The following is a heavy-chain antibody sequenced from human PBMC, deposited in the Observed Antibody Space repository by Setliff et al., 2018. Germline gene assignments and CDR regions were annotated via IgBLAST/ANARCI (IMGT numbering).Heavy chain of an antibody. CDR2: VYYTGNT. V-gene: IGHV4-59*01. CDR3: ARDRTAYNYGMDI. Sequence: PSETLSLTCAVYGGSFSAYYWSWIRQPPGKGLEWVGYVYYTGNTNYNPSLKSRLTISVDPSKNQVSLQLKSATTADTAVYYCARDRTAYNYGMDIWGQGTTVTVSS. J-gene: IGHJ6*02. CDR1: GGSFSAYY. D-gene: IGHD5-18*01.